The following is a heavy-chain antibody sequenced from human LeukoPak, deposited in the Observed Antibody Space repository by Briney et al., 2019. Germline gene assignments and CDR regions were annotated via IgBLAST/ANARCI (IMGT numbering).Heavy chain of an antibody. Sequence: GGSLRPSCAASGFTFSSYWMSWVRQAPGKGLEWVADIKQDGSEKYYVDSVKGRFTISRDNAKNSLYLQMNSLRAEDTAVYYCAGGSGSYYLHSFDYYGMDVWGQGTTVTVSS. CDR1: GFTFSSYW. D-gene: IGHD3-10*01. V-gene: IGHV3-7*01. CDR2: IKQDGSEK. J-gene: IGHJ6*02. CDR3: AGGSGSYYLHSFDYYGMDV.